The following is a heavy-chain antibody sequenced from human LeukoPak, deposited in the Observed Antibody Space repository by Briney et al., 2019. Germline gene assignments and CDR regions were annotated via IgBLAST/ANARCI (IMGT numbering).Heavy chain of an antibody. Sequence: AGGSLRLSCAASGFTFSSYAMRWVRQAPGKGLEWVSAISGSGGSTYYADSVKGRFTISRDNSKNTLYLQMNSLRAEDTAVYYCASLSPEYYYDSSGYQGYFDYWGQGTLVTVSS. CDR2: ISGSGGST. D-gene: IGHD3-22*01. J-gene: IGHJ4*02. CDR1: GFTFSSYA. V-gene: IGHV3-23*01. CDR3: ASLSPEYYYDSSGYQGYFDY.